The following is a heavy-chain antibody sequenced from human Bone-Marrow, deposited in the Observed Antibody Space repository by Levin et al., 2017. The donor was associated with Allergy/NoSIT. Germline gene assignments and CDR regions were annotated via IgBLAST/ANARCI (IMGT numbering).Heavy chain of an antibody. V-gene: IGHV3-23*01. Sequence: GGSLRLSCAASGFTFNNYAMTWVRQAPGKGLEWVSSIGGSGGSTYYADSVKGRFTISRDNSKNTLYLQMNSLRAEDTAVYYCAKGRVGATSGGDFDYWGQGTLVTVSS. CDR2: IGGSGGST. J-gene: IGHJ4*02. CDR3: AKGRVGATSGGDFDY. D-gene: IGHD1-26*01. CDR1: GFTFNNYA.